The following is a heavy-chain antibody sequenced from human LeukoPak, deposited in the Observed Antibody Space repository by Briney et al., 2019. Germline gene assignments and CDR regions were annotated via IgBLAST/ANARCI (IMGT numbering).Heavy chain of an antibody. CDR3: VRRDGYKPWDYNGMDV. CDR1: GFTFSNSW. CDR2: INSDGTTT. D-gene: IGHD5-24*01. Sequence: GESLRLSCAASGFTFSNSWMNWVRQAPGRGLVWVSRINSDGTTTTYADSVKGRFIISRDNAKNTLYLQMNSLRAEDTAVYYCVRRDGYKPWDYNGMDVWGQGTTVTVAS. V-gene: IGHV3-74*01. J-gene: IGHJ6*02.